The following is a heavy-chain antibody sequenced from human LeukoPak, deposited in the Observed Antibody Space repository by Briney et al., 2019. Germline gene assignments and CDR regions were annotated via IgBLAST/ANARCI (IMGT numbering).Heavy chain of an antibody. Sequence: PSETLSLTCAVYGGSFSGYYRSWIRQPPGKGLEWIGEINHSGSTNYNPSLKSRVTISVDTSKNQFSLKLSSVTAADTAVYYCATPMMDYGQEAFDIWGQGTMVTVSS. J-gene: IGHJ3*02. D-gene: IGHD4/OR15-4a*01. CDR2: INHSGST. CDR1: GGSFSGYY. CDR3: ATPMMDYGQEAFDI. V-gene: IGHV4-34*01.